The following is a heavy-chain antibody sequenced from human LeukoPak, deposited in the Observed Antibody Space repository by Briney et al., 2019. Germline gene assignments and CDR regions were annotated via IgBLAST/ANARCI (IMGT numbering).Heavy chain of an antibody. CDR1: GFTFDDYA. V-gene: IGHV3-9*01. D-gene: IGHD3-22*01. Sequence: GGSLRLSCAASGFTFDDYAMHWVRQAPGKGLEWVSGISWNSGSIGYADSVKGRFTISRDNAKNSLYLQMNSLRAEDTALYYCAKGYDSSPRDAFDIWGQGTMVTASS. J-gene: IGHJ3*02. CDR3: AKGYDSSPRDAFDI. CDR2: ISWNSGSI.